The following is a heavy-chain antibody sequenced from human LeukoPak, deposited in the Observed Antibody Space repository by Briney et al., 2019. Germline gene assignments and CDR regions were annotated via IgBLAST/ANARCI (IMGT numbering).Heavy chain of an antibody. Sequence: ASVKVSCKASGGTFSSYAISWVRQAPGQGLEWMGRIIPIFGTANYAQKFQGRVTITTGESTSTAYMELSSLRSEDTAVYYCARGPLVVPAALSSIINWFDPWGQGTLVTVSS. CDR3: ARGPLVVPAALSSIINWFDP. V-gene: IGHV1-69*05. CDR2: IIPIFGTA. D-gene: IGHD2-2*01. J-gene: IGHJ5*02. CDR1: GGTFSSYA.